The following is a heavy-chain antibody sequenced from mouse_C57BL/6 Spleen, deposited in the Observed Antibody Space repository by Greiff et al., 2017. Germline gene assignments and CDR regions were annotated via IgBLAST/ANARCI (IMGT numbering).Heavy chain of an antibody. Sequence: EVKLQESGPGLVKPSQSLSLTCSVTGYSITSGYYWNWIRQFPGNKLEWMGYISYDGSNNYNPSLKNRISITPDTSANQFFLKLNSVTTEDTATYYGAIITTVVRDAMDYWGQGTSVTVAS. D-gene: IGHD1-1*01. CDR2: ISYDGSN. CDR3: AIITTVVRDAMDY. CDR1: GYSITSGYY. J-gene: IGHJ4*01. V-gene: IGHV3-6*01.